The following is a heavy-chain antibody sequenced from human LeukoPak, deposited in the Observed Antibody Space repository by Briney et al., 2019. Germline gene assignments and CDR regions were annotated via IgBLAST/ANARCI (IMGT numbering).Heavy chain of an antibody. Sequence: GGSLRLSCAASGFAFSSYWMAWVRQAPGKGLEWVANIDQDGSDKNYVDSVKGRFTISRDNARNSLYLQMNSLRAEDTAVYYCARMYCSSTSCSILDYWGQGTLVTVSS. CDR2: IDQDGSDK. CDR1: GFAFSSYW. CDR3: ARMYCSSTSCSILDY. J-gene: IGHJ4*02. D-gene: IGHD2-2*01. V-gene: IGHV3-7*01.